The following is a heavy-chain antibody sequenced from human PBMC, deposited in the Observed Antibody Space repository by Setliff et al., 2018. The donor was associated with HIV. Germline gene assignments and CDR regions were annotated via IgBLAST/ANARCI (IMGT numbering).Heavy chain of an antibody. Sequence: SVKVSCKASGGTFSSYAISWVRQAPGQGLDWMGGIIPILGIAIYAQKFQGRVTITADKSTSTAYMDLSSLRSEDTAVYYCARGARYCSSTSCEYYFDSWGQGALVTVS. CDR1: GGTFSSYA. CDR2: IIPILGIA. V-gene: IGHV1-69*10. CDR3: ARGARYCSSTSCEYYFDS. D-gene: IGHD2-2*01. J-gene: IGHJ4*02.